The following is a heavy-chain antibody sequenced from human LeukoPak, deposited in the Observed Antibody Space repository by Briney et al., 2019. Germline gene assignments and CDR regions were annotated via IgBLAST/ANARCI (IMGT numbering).Heavy chain of an antibody. V-gene: IGHV3-30*18. J-gene: IGHJ5*02. D-gene: IGHD3-3*01. CDR1: GFTFSSYG. Sequence: GGSLRLSCAASGFTFSSYGMHWVRQASGKGLEWVAVISYDGSNKYYADSVKGRFTISRDNSKNTLYLQMNSLRAEDTAVYYCAKPRGYDFWSGSIDPWGQGTLVTVSS. CDR3: AKPRGYDFWSGSIDP. CDR2: ISYDGSNK.